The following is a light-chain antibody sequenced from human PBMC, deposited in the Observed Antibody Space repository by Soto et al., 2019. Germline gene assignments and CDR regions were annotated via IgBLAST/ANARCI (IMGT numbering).Light chain of an antibody. V-gene: IGLV1-47*01. CDR1: SSNIGSNY. CDR2: RNN. CDR3: AAWDDSLSACYV. J-gene: IGLJ1*01. Sequence: QSVLTQPPSASGTPGQRVTISCSGSSSNIGSNYVYWYQQLPGTAPKLLIYRNNQRPSGVPDRFSGSKSGTSASLAISGLRSEDEADCYCAAWDDSLSACYVFGTGTKVTVL.